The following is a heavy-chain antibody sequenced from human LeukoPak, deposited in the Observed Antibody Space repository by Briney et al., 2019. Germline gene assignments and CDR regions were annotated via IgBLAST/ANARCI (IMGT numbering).Heavy chain of an antibody. V-gene: IGHV1-2*02. CDR2: INPKSGRT. CDR1: GYSFTDYY. Sequence: ASVRVSCKTSGYSFTDYYIHWVRQAPGQGLEWMGWINPKSGRTSSARKFQDRVTMTRDPSFSTVYMDMAWLTSDDTAIYFCARADFVDAGPYLIGPWGQGTLVTVSS. J-gene: IGHJ5*02. D-gene: IGHD3-3*01. CDR3: ARADFVDAGPYLIGP.